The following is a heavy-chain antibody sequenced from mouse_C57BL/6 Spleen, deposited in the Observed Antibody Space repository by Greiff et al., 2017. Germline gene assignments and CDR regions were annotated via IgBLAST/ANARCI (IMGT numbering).Heavy chain of an antibody. CDR1: GFTFSDYY. J-gene: IGHJ1*03. Sequence: EVQVVESEGGLVQPGSSMKLSCTASGFTFSDYYMAWVRQVPEKGLEWVANINYDGSSTYYLDSLKSRFIISRDNAKNILYLQMSSLKSEDTATYYCARVQLPRYFDVWGTGTTVTVSS. D-gene: IGHD5-5*01. V-gene: IGHV5-16*01. CDR2: INYDGSST. CDR3: ARVQLPRYFDV.